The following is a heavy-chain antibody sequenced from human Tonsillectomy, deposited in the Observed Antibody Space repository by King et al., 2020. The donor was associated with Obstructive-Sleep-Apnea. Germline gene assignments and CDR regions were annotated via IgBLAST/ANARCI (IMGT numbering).Heavy chain of an antibody. D-gene: IGHD3-3*01. CDR3: ARQGRTRGLEAD. Sequence: VQLVESRAEVKKPGESLRISCKGSGYNFISYWITWVRQMPGKGLEWMGRIDPSDSYTTYSPSFQGHVTMSVDKSINTAYVQWNSLKASDTAIYYCARQGRTRGLEADWGQGTLVTVSS. J-gene: IGHJ4*02. CDR2: IDPSDSYT. V-gene: IGHV5-10-1*03. CDR1: GYNFISYW.